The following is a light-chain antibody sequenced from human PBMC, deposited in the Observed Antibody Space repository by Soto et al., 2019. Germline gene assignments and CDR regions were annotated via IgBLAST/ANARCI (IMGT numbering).Light chain of an antibody. Sequence: DIQMTPSPSSLYASVGDRVTITCQASQHSSNYLNWYQQKPGKAPMLLIYDASRLETGVPSRFTARGSETDFTVTIRSLQPQEIGTYYSQQYDHLPLTVGPETNVDIK. CDR3: QQYDHLPLT. V-gene: IGKV1-33*01. J-gene: IGKJ3*01. CDR1: QHSSNY. CDR2: DAS.